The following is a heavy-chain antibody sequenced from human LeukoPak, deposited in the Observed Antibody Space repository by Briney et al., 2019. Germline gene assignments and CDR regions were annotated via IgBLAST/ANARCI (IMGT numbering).Heavy chain of an antibody. J-gene: IGHJ4*02. CDR2: ISRSSNYI. D-gene: IGHD5-24*01. CDR3: VRDREQNDYGDY. V-gene: IGHV3-21*01. CDR1: GFTFSDYT. Sequence: PGGSLRLSCVTSGFTFSDYTMTWVRQAPGKGLEWVSSISRSSNYIYYADSVQARFAISRDDARNSLYLQMSSLSADDTAVYYCVRDREQNDYGDYWGQGTLVTVSS.